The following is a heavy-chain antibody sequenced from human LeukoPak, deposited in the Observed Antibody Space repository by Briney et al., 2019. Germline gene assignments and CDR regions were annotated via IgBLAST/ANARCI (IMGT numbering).Heavy chain of an antibody. Sequence: SVWVSRKASLGTLSSDTTSSVRHTPGQGVEWMGGLILILGTANNTQKSPGRVRFTAEEATSTAYMELSSLTSEDTAVSYCARGGDYDILTGDLPSNWFDPWGQGTLVTVSS. CDR2: LILILGTA. CDR1: LGTLSSDT. D-gene: IGHD3-9*01. J-gene: IGHJ5*02. V-gene: IGHV1-69*13. CDR3: ARGGDYDILTGDLPSNWFDP.